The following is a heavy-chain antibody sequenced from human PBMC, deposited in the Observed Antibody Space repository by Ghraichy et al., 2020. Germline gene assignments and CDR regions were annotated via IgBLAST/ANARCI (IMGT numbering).Heavy chain of an antibody. CDR2: INDNGGST. J-gene: IGHJ3*02. CDR1: GFTFRNYA. Sequence: GESLNISCAASGFTFRNYAMHWVRQAPGKGLEYVSAINDNGGSTFYANSVRGRFTISRDNSKNTLYLQMGSLRTEDMAVYYCARDRTGYAFDIWGQGTMVTVSS. D-gene: IGHD5-12*01. CDR3: ARDRTGYAFDI. V-gene: IGHV3-64*01.